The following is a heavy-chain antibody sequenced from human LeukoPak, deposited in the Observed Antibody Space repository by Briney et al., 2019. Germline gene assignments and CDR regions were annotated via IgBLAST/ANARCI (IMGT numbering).Heavy chain of an antibody. CDR2: ISGSGGST. J-gene: IGHJ6*03. Sequence: PGGSLRLSCAASGFTFSSYAMSWVRQAPGKGLEWVSAISGSGGSTYYADSVKGRLTISRDNSKNTLYLQMNSLRAEDTAVYYCAKDLGVTGYYYHYMDVWGKGTTVTVSS. CDR1: GFTFSSYA. CDR3: AKDLGVTGYYYHYMDV. D-gene: IGHD4-11*01. V-gene: IGHV3-23*01.